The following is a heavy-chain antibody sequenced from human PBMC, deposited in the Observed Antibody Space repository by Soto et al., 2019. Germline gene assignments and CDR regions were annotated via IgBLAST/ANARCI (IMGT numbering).Heavy chain of an antibody. CDR1: GYTFTSYG. Sequence: ASVKVSCKASGYTFTSYGISWVRQAPGQGLEWMGWISAYNGNTNYAQKLQGRVTMTTDTSTSTAYMELRSLRSDDTAVYYCARDVWITMVRGVINWFDPWGQGTLVPVSS. CDR2: ISAYNGNT. V-gene: IGHV1-18*01. CDR3: ARDVWITMVRGVINWFDP. J-gene: IGHJ5*02. D-gene: IGHD3-10*01.